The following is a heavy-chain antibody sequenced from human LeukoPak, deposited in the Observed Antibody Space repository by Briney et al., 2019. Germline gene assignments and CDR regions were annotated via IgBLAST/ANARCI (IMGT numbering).Heavy chain of an antibody. CDR1: GYTFTSYY. J-gene: IGHJ4*02. CDR3: ARMSDSSGYYKNFDY. Sequence: GASVKVSCKASGYTFTSYYMHWVRQPPGQGLEWMGIINPSGGSTSYAQKFQGRVTMTRDTSTSTVYMELSSLRSEDTAVYYCARMSDSSGYYKNFDYWGQGTLVTVSS. CDR2: INPSGGST. V-gene: IGHV1-46*01. D-gene: IGHD3-22*01.